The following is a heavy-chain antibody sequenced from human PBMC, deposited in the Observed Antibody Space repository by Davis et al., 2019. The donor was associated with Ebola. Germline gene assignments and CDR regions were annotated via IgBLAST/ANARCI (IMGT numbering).Heavy chain of an antibody. D-gene: IGHD6-19*01. CDR2: ISASGNT. CDR3: ARGVWLGDNWFDP. CDR1: GGSIGSYY. Sequence: PSETLSLTCTVSGGSIGSYYWTWIRRPAGKGLEWIGRISASGNTNFNPSFQSRLSMSIDASKNQFILKLSSVTAADTAVYYCARGVWLGDNWFDPWGQGTLVTVSS. V-gene: IGHV4-4*07. J-gene: IGHJ5*02.